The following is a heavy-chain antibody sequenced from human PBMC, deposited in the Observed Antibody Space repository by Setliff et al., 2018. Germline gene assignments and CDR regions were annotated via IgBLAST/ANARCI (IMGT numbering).Heavy chain of an antibody. Sequence: PSETLSLTCTVSGASISSGGYYWTWIRQPAGKALEWIGHISPSGSTTYNPSLKSRVTISPDTSKNHFSLKVNSVTAADTALYYCARGFDVCGGGACYTDGPYYFDYWGLGTLVT. CDR3: ARGFDVCGGGACYTDGPYYFDY. CDR2: ISPSGST. J-gene: IGHJ4*02. V-gene: IGHV4-61*09. D-gene: IGHD2-21*02. CDR1: GASISSGGYY.